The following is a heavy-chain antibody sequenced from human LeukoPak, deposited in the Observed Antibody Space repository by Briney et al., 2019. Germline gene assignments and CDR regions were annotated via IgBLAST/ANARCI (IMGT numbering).Heavy chain of an antibody. J-gene: IGHJ5*02. CDR3: VRAYYDSSASWWWFDP. CDR2: ISSSSTTM. Sequence: TGGPLRLSCAASGFTFSSYSMNWVRQAPGKGLEWVSYISSSSTTMYYADSVKGRFTISRDNAKNSLYLQMNSLRAEDTAVYYCVRAYYDSSASWWWFDPWGQGTLVTVSS. V-gene: IGHV3-48*01. CDR1: GFTFSSYS. D-gene: IGHD3-22*01.